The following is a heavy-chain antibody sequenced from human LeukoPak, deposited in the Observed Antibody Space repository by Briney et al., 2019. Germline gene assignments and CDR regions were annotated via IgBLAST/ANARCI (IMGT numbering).Heavy chain of an antibody. CDR3: ARSVVVPAAPMYWFDP. V-gene: IGHV1-46*03. Sequence: ASVKVSCKASGYTFTSYYMHWVRQAPGQGLEWMGIINPSGGSTSYAQKFQGRVTMTRDTSTSTVYMELSSLRSEDTAVYYCARSVVVPAAPMYWFDPWGQGTLVTVSS. J-gene: IGHJ5*02. CDR2: INPSGGST. CDR1: GYTFTSYY. D-gene: IGHD2-2*01.